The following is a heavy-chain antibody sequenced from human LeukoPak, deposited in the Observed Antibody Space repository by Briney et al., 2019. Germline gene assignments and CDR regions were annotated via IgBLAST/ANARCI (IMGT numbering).Heavy chain of an antibody. D-gene: IGHD2-2*01. V-gene: IGHV4-38-2*02. Sequence: SETLSLTCTVSGGSISSYYWGWIRQPPGKGLEWIGSIYHSGSTYYNPSLKSRVTISVDTSKNQFSLKLSSVTAADTAVYYCARHEVGIVVVPAAPFDYWGQGTLVTVSS. CDR1: GGSISSYY. CDR3: ARHEVGIVVVPAAPFDY. J-gene: IGHJ4*02. CDR2: IYHSGST.